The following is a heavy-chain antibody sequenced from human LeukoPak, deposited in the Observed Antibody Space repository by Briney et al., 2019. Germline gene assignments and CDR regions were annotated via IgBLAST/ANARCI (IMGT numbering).Heavy chain of an antibody. CDR3: ARGGVDTAMVLGY. Sequence: GGSLRLSCAASGFTFSSYAMHWVRLAPGKGLEYVSAIGSNGGSTYYANSVKGRFTISRDNSKNTLYLQMGSLRAEDMAVYYCARGGVDTAMVLGYWGQGTLVTVSS. V-gene: IGHV3-64*01. CDR1: GFTFSSYA. CDR2: IGSNGGST. J-gene: IGHJ4*02. D-gene: IGHD5-18*01.